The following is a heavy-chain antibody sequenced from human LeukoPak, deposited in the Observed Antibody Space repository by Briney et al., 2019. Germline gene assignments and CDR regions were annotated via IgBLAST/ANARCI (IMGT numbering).Heavy chain of an antibody. CDR2: ISSSSSYI. Sequence: GGSLRLSCAASGFTFSSYSMNWVRQAPGKGLEWVSSISSSSSYIYYADSVKGRFTISRDNAKNSLYLQMNSLRAEDTAVYYCAREYYDSSGYYYPHAFDVWGQGTMVTVSS. CDR1: GFTFSSYS. V-gene: IGHV3-21*01. CDR3: AREYYDSSGYYYPHAFDV. J-gene: IGHJ3*01. D-gene: IGHD3-22*01.